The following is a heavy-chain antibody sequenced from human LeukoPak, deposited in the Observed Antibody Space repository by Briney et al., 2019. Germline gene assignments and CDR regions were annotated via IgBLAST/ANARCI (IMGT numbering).Heavy chain of an antibody. CDR1: GGSFSGYY. V-gene: IGHV4-34*01. J-gene: IGHJ4*02. CDR3: ARGPSVGYVYG. CDR2: IYHSGST. Sequence: SETLSLTCAVYGGSFSGYYWSWIRQPPGKGLEWIGYIYHSGSTNYNPSLKSRVTISVDTSKNQFSLNVSSVTAADTAVYYCARGPSVGYVYGWSQGTLVTVSS. D-gene: IGHD5-18*01.